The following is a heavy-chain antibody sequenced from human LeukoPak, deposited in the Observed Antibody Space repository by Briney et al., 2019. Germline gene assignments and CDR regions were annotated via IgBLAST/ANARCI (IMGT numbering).Heavy chain of an antibody. CDR1: GYSFTSYW. D-gene: IGHD3-9*01. Sequence: PGESLKISCKGSGYSFTSYWIGWVRQMPGKGLEWMGIIYPGDSDTRYSPSFQGQVTISADKSISTAYLQWSSLKASDTAMYYCARMAYYDILTGYSHYFDYWGQGTLVTVSS. CDR2: IYPGDSDT. V-gene: IGHV5-51*01. CDR3: ARMAYYDILTGYSHYFDY. J-gene: IGHJ4*02.